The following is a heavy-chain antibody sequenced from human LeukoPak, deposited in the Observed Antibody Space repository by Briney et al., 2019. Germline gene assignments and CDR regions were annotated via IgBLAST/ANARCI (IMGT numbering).Heavy chain of an antibody. CDR1: GFTFSSYE. CDR3: AREHYFYYMDG. CDR2: VNQGGTQK. Sequence: PGGSLRLSCAASGFTFSSYEMSWVRQAPGKGLEWVANVNQGGTQKYYVDSVKGRFTISRDNAENSLYLQMNSLRAEDTAVYYCAREHYFYYMDGWGKGTTVTVSS. J-gene: IGHJ6*03. V-gene: IGHV3-7*01.